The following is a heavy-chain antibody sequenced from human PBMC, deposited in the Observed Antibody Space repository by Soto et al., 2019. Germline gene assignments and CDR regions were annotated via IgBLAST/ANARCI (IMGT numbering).Heavy chain of an antibody. CDR2: ISGGGGGST. V-gene: IGHV3-23*01. CDR1: GFTFSSYA. D-gene: IGHD6-19*01. J-gene: IGHJ4*02. Sequence: EVQLLESGGGLVQPGGSLRLSCAASGFTFSSYAMSWVRQAPGKGLEWVSTISGGGGGSTYYADSVKVRFTITRDHSKNALSLQMNSLRAEDTAVYCCAKEQWLDYWGQGTLVTVSS. CDR3: AKEQWLDY.